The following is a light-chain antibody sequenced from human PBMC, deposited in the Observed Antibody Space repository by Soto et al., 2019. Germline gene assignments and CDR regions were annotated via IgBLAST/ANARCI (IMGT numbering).Light chain of an antibody. CDR2: AAS. CDR1: QSISNH. Sequence: EIQMTLSPSSLSASVEDRVIITCRASQSISNHLNWYQQKPGKAPKLLIFAASSLQSGVPSRFSGSRSGPDFTLTISSLQPEDFATYYCQQSYSSPPTFGQGTMADIK. J-gene: IGKJ1*01. V-gene: IGKV1-39*01. CDR3: QQSYSSPPT.